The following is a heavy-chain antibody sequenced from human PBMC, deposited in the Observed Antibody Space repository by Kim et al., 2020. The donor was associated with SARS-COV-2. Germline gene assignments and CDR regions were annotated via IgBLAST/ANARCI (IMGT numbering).Heavy chain of an antibody. V-gene: IGHV3-11*01. CDR3: ARDSYPMGDYDYVWGSYRYPSGY. D-gene: IGHD3-16*02. Sequence: GGSLRLSCAASGFTFSDYYMSWIRQAPGKGLEWVSYISSSGSTIYYADSVKGRFTISRDNAKNSLYLQMNSLRAEDTAVYYCARDSYPMGDYDYVWGSYRYPSGYWGQGTLVTVSS. CDR2: ISSSGSTI. CDR1: GFTFSDYY. J-gene: IGHJ4*02.